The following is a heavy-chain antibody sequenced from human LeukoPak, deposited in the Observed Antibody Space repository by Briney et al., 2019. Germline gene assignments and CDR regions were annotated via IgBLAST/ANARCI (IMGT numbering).Heavy chain of an antibody. CDR1: GYTFTGYY. CDR3: AREKVGPFDP. D-gene: IGHD2-15*01. J-gene: IGHJ5*02. CDR2: INPNSGGT. Sequence: ASVKVSCKASGYTFTGYYMHWVRQAPGQGLEWMGWINPNSGGTNYAQKFQGRVTMTRHTSIITAYMEQRRLRSDDTAVYYCAREKVGPFDPWGQGTLVTVSS. V-gene: IGHV1-2*02.